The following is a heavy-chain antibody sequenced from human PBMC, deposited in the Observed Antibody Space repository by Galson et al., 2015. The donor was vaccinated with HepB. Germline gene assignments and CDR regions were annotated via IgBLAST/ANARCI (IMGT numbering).Heavy chain of an antibody. CDR1: GFTFSDYY. D-gene: IGHD1-26*01. CDR3: ARDPGGGYSYCDY. J-gene: IGHJ4*02. V-gene: IGHV3-11*06. Sequence: SLRLSCAASGFTFSDYYMSWIRQAPGKGLEWVSYISSSSSYTNYADSVKGRFTISRDNAKNSLYLQMNSLRAEDTAAYYCARDPGGGYSYCDYWGQGTLVTVSS. CDR2: ISSSSSYT.